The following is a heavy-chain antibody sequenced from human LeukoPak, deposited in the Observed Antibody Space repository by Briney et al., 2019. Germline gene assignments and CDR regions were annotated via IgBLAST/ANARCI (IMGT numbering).Heavy chain of an antibody. V-gene: IGHV3-23*01. CDR1: GFTFSSYA. CDR3: AKDGVGAVPYYYYYMDV. CDR2: ISGSGGST. Sequence: GGSLRLSCAASGFTFSSYAMSWVRQAPGKALEWVSAISGSGGSTYYADSVKGRFTISRDNSKNTLYLQMNSLRAEDTAVYYCAKDGVGAVPYYYYYMDVWGKGTTVTVSS. D-gene: IGHD1-26*01. J-gene: IGHJ6*03.